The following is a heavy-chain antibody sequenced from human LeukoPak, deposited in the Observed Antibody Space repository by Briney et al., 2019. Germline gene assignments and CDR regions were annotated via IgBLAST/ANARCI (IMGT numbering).Heavy chain of an antibody. CDR1: GGSFSGYY. CDR2: INHSGST. CDR3: ASATMVRAGGWFDP. J-gene: IGHJ5*02. D-gene: IGHD3-10*01. V-gene: IGHV4-34*01. Sequence: SETLSLTCAVYGGSFSGYYWSWIRQPPGKELEWIGEINHSGSTNYNPSLKSRVTISVDTSKNQFSLKLSSVTAADTAVYYCASATMVRAGGWFDPWGQGTLVTVSS.